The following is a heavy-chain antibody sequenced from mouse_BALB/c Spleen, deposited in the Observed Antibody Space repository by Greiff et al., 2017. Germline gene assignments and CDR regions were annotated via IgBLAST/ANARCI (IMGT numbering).Heavy chain of an antibody. D-gene: IGHD2-1*01. CDR3: ARYGNYVGY. Sequence: QVQLQQSGAELARPGASVKLSCKASGYTFTSYWMQWVKQRPGQGLEWIGAIYPGDGDTRYTQKFKGKATLTADKSSSTAYMQLSSLASEDSAVYYCARYGNYVGYWGQGTTLTVSS. CDR2: IYPGDGDT. CDR1: GYTFTSYW. V-gene: IGHV1-87*01. J-gene: IGHJ2*01.